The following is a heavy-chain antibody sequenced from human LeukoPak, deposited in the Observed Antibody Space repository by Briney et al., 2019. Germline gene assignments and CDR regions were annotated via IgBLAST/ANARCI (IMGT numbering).Heavy chain of an antibody. CDR1: GFTFDDYG. V-gene: IGHV3-20*01. J-gene: IGHJ5*02. D-gene: IGHD3-9*01. Sequence: PGGSLRLSCAASGFTFDDYGMSWVRQAPGKGLEWVSGIHRDGHTPSYADSVKGRFTISRDNVKNSLYLQMNSLRADDTALYHCTRAGYDLLTPEFDPWGQGTLVTVSS. CDR2: IHRDGHTP. CDR3: TRAGYDLLTPEFDP.